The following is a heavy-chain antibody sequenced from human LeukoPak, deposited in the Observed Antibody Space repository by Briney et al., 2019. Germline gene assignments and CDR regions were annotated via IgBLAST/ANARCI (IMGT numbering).Heavy chain of an antibody. J-gene: IGHJ4*02. CDR3: ARYRGGVLRFLEWSQYFDY. CDR1: GGSFSGYY. CDR2: INHSGST. D-gene: IGHD3-3*01. Sequence: PSETLSLTCAVYGGSFSGYYWSWIRQPTGNGLEWIGEINHSGSTNYNPSLKSRVTISVDTSKNQFSLKLSSVTAADTAVYYCARYRGGVLRFLEWSQYFDYWGQGTLVTVSS. V-gene: IGHV4-34*01.